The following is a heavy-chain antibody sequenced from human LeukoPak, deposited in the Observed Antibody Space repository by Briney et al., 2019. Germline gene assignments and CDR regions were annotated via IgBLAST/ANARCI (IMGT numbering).Heavy chain of an antibody. Sequence: GGSLRLSCAASGFTFSSYAMSWVRQAPGKGLEWVSAISGSGGSTYYADSVKGRFTISRDNSKNTLYLQVNSLRAEDTAVYYCAKGYSSGWSGFSAFDYWGQRTLVTVSS. D-gene: IGHD6-19*01. J-gene: IGHJ4*02. CDR2: ISGSGGST. CDR3: AKGYSSGWSGFSAFDY. V-gene: IGHV3-23*01. CDR1: GFTFSSYA.